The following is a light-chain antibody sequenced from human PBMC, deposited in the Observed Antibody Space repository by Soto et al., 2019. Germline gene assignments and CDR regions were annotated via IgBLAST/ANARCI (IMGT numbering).Light chain of an antibody. Sequence: EIVMTQSPATLSVSPGESVTLSCRASQSVSSNVAWYQQKGGQAPRLLIHGASTRATGIAARFSGSGSGTEFTLTISSLQXXXXAVYFCHQFNNWPQTFGQGTKVEIK. CDR3: HQFNNWPQT. V-gene: IGKV3-15*01. J-gene: IGKJ1*01. CDR1: QSVSSN. CDR2: GAS.